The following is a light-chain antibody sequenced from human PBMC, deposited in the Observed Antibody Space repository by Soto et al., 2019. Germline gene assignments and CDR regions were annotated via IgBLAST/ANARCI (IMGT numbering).Light chain of an antibody. CDR1: TSDVGGYNY. V-gene: IGLV2-14*01. J-gene: IGLJ1*01. CDR2: EVS. Sequence: QSVLTQPSSLSGSPGQSITISCTGTTSDVGGYNYVSWYQQHPGKAPKLLIYEVSNRPSGVSNRFSGSKSGNTASLTISGLQAEDEAAYYCFSYPTSSAPYVFGTGTKV. CDR3: FSYPTSSAPYV.